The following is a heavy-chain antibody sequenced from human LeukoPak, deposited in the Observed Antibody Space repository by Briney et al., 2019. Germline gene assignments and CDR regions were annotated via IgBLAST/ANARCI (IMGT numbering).Heavy chain of an antibody. Sequence: GESLRLSCAASGFTFSSYSMNWVRQAPGKGLEWVSSISSSSSYIYYADSVKGRFTISRDNAKNSLYLQMNSLRAEDTAVYYCAREGYCSGGSCYSESYYYGMDVWGQGTTVTVSS. CDR3: AREGYCSGGSCYSESYYYGMDV. D-gene: IGHD2-15*01. CDR1: GFTFSSYS. V-gene: IGHV3-21*01. CDR2: ISSSSSYI. J-gene: IGHJ6*02.